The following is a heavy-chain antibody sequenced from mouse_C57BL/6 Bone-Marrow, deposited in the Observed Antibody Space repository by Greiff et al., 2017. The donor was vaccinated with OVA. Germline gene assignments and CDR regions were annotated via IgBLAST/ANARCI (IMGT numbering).Heavy chain of an antibody. Sequence: EVNVVESGGGLVQPKGSLKLSCAASGFSFNTYAMNWVRQAPGKGLEWVARIRSKSNNYATYYADSVKDRFTISRDDSESMLYLQMNNLKTEDTAMYYCVRRDYYGSSYREGYYYAMDYWGQGTSVTVSS. J-gene: IGHJ4*01. CDR1: GFSFNTYA. D-gene: IGHD1-1*01. CDR3: VRRDYYGSSYREGYYYAMDY. V-gene: IGHV10-1*01. CDR2: IRSKSNNYAT.